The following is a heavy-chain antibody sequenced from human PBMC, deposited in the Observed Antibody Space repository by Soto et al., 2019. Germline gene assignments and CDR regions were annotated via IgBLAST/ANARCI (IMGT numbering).Heavy chain of an antibody. D-gene: IGHD1-7*01. V-gene: IGHV1-69*10. CDR3: ARAVTGTSFSRPDDAFDI. J-gene: IGHJ3*02. CDR1: GGTFSSYA. CDR2: IIPILGTP. Sequence: SVKVSCKPSGGTFSSYAINWVRQAPGQALEWMGGIIPILGTPNYAQKFQGRVTITADKLTKTAYMELSSLRSEDTAVYYCARAVTGTSFSRPDDAFDIWGQGTMVTVSS.